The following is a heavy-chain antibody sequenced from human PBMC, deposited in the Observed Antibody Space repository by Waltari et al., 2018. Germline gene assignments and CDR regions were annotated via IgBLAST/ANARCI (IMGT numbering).Heavy chain of an antibody. V-gene: IGHV4-39*07. CDR3: ARDSPGHLFTIFMGGEYYYYMDV. J-gene: IGHJ6*03. Sequence: QLQLQESGPGLVKPSETLSLTCTVSGGSISSSSYYWGWIRQPPGKGLEWIGSIYYSGSTPYNPALKSRVTISVDTSKNQFSLKLSSVTAADTAVYYCARDSPGHLFTIFMGGEYYYYMDVWGKGTTVTISS. CDR1: GGSISSSSYY. CDR2: IYYSGST. D-gene: IGHD3-3*01.